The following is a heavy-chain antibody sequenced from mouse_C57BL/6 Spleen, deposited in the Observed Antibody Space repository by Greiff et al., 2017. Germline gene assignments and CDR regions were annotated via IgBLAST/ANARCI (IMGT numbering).Heavy chain of an antibody. V-gene: IGHV1-66*01. CDR2: IYPGSGNT. CDR3: ARMGSYDGCYGYAMDY. J-gene: IGHJ4*01. CDR1: GYSFTSYY. D-gene: IGHD2-3*01. Sequence: QVQLQQSGPELVKPGASVKISCKASGYSFTSYYIHWVKQRPGQGLEWIGWIYPGSGNTKYNEKFKGKATLTADTSSSTAYMQLSSLTSEDSAVYSGARMGSYDGCYGYAMDYWGQGTSVTVSS.